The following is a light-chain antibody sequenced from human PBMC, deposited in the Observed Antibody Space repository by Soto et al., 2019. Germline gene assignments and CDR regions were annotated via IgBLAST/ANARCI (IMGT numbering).Light chain of an antibody. CDR3: QQANSFPLT. Sequence: DIQMTQSPSTLSAPVGDRVTITCRASQSISIWLSWYQQKPGRAPKLLIYDASNLQSGVPSRFSGSGSGTDFTLTITSLQPEDFATYYCQQANSFPLTFGGGTKVDI. J-gene: IGKJ4*01. CDR2: DAS. CDR1: QSISIW. V-gene: IGKV1-12*01.